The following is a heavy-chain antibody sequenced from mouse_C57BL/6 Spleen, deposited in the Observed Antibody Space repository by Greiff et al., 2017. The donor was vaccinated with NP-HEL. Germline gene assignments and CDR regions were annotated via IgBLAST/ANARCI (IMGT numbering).Heavy chain of an antibody. J-gene: IGHJ3*01. CDR3: ARPAAQAPWFAY. V-gene: IGHV1-82*01. CDR1: GYAFSSSW. CDR2: IYPGDGDT. Sequence: VQLQQSGPALVKPGASVKISCKASGYAFSSSWMNWVKQRPGKGLEWIGRIYPGDGDTNYNGKFKGKATLTADKSSSTAYMQLSSLTSEDSAVYFCARPAAQAPWFAYWGQGTLGTVAA. D-gene: IGHD3-2*02.